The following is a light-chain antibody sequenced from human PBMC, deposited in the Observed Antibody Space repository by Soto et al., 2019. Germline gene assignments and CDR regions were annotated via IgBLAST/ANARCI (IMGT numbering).Light chain of an antibody. J-gene: IGKJ1*01. V-gene: IGKV3-20*01. Sequence: EIVVTQSPGTLSLSPGERATLSCRASQSVRGDYLAWYQQKPGQAPRLLIYGASSRATGIPDRFSGSGSGTDFTLTISRLEPEDFAVYYCQQYGTTSWTFGQGTKVEIK. CDR1: QSVRGDY. CDR3: QQYGTTSWT. CDR2: GAS.